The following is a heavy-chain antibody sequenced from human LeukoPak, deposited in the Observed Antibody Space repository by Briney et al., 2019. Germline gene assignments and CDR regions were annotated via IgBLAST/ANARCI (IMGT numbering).Heavy chain of an antibody. CDR2: ISYDGSNK. D-gene: IGHD3-10*02. V-gene: IGHV3-30-3*01. J-gene: IGHJ6*02. Sequence: GGSLRLSCAASGFTFSSYAMHWVRQAPGKGLEWVAVISYDGSNKYYADSVKGRFTISRDNAKNSLYLQMNSLRAEDTAVYYCARDYVVDYYYYGMDVWGQGTTVTVSS. CDR3: ARDYVVDYYYYGMDV. CDR1: GFTFSSYA.